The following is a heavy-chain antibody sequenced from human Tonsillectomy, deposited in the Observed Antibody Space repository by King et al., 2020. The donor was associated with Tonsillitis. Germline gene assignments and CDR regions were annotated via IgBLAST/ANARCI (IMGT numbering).Heavy chain of an antibody. CDR3: AKIGTAYGAFDI. CDR2: ISPNSGGT. J-gene: IGHJ3*02. D-gene: IGHD3-10*01. CDR1: GYTFTGYH. Sequence: QLVQSGAEVKKPGASVKVSCKASGYTFTGYHMHWVRQARGQGLEWMGWISPNSGGTNYAKMFQGRVTMTRATSITTASMELSGLGSADTAVYYCAKIGTAYGAFDIWGQGTMVTVSS. V-gene: IGHV1-2*02.